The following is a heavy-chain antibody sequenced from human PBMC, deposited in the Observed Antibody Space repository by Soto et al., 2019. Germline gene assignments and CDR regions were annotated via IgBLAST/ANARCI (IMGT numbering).Heavy chain of an antibody. D-gene: IGHD3-22*01. CDR3: ARGLHYDSISLDDY. Sequence: QVQLVQSGAEVKKPGSSVKVSCKASGGTFSSYTISWVRQAPGQGLEWMGRIIPILGIANYAQKFQGRVTMTADKSACTAYMELSSVRSEVTAVYYCARGLHYDSISLDDYWGQGTLVTVSS. J-gene: IGHJ4*02. V-gene: IGHV1-69*02. CDR1: GGTFSSYT. CDR2: IIPILGIA.